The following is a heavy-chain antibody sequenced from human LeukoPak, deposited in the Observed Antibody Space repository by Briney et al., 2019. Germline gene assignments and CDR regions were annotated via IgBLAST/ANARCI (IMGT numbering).Heavy chain of an antibody. CDR2: VYYSGST. D-gene: IGHD4-17*01. CDR1: GFTFSSYP. Sequence: GSLRLSCAASGFTFSSYPMSWVRQAPGKGLEWIEYVYYSGSTNYNPSLKSRVTISVDTSKNQFSLKLSSVTAADTAVYYCARDLGDYAPHNWFDPWGQGTLVTVSS. V-gene: IGHV4-59*01. J-gene: IGHJ5*02. CDR3: ARDLGDYAPHNWFDP.